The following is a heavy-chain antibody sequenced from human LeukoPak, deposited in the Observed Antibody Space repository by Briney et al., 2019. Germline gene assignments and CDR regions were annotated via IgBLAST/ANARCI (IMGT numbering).Heavy chain of an antibody. CDR3: ARELLISHHTYYYDSSGYSFFDY. D-gene: IGHD3-22*01. CDR2: INRRGHT. CDR1: GFNFDDYT. Sequence: GGSLRLSCAASGFNFDDYTIHWVRQVPGKGLEWVSLINRRGHTYYADSVKGRFTISRDNSRNSVSLQMNSLRAEDTAVYYCARELLISHHTYYYDSSGYSFFDYWGQGTLVTVSS. V-gene: IGHV3-43*01. J-gene: IGHJ4*02.